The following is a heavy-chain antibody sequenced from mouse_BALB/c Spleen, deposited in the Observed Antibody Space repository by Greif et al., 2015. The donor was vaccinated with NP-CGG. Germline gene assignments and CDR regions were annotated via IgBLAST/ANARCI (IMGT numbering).Heavy chain of an antibody. Sequence: VQLVESGPGLVAPSQSLSITCTVSGFSLTGYGVNWVRQPPGKGLEWLGMIWGDGSTDYNSALKSRLSISKDNSKSQVFLKMNSLQTDDTARYYCARDTPFYGSSYTSHAMDYWGQGTSVTVSS. CDR1: GFSLTGYG. CDR2: IWGDGST. J-gene: IGHJ4*01. CDR3: ARDTPFYGSSYTSHAMDY. D-gene: IGHD1-1*01. V-gene: IGHV2-6-7*01.